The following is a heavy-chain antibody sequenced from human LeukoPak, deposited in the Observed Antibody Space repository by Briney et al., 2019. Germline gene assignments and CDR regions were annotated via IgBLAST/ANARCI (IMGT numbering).Heavy chain of an antibody. V-gene: IGHV4-39*07. J-gene: IGHJ6*03. CDR3: ARAIAARPVYYYYYMDV. D-gene: IGHD6-6*01. Sequence: SETLSLTCTVSSGSISSSSYYWAWIRQPPGKGLECIGSIYYSGSTYYNPSLKSRVTISVDTSKNQFSLKLSSVTAADTAVYYCARAIAARPVYYYYYMDVWGKGTTVTVSS. CDR2: IYYSGST. CDR1: SGSISSSSYY.